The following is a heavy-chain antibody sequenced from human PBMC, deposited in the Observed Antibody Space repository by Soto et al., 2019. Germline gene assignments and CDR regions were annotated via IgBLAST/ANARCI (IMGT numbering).Heavy chain of an antibody. Sequence: PSETLSLTCTVSGGSISSYYWSWIRQPPGKGLEWIGYIYYSGSTNYNPSLKSRVTISVDASKNQFSLKLSSVTAADTAVYYCARREREMATTFDYWGQGTLVTVSS. J-gene: IGHJ4*02. CDR1: GGSISSYY. CDR3: ARREREMATTFDY. D-gene: IGHD5-12*01. V-gene: IGHV4-59*08. CDR2: IYYSGST.